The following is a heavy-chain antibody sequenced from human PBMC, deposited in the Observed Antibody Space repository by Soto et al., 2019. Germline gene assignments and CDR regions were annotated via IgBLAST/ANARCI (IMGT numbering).Heavy chain of an antibody. V-gene: IGHV3-53*01. Sequence: GGSLRLSCAASGFTVSSNYMSWVRQAPGKGLEWVSVIYSGGSTYYADSVKGRFTISRDNSKNTLYLQMNSLRAEDTAVYYCASMTTVATAAFDIWGQGTMVT. CDR1: GFTVSSNY. J-gene: IGHJ3*02. CDR2: IYSGGST. CDR3: ASMTTVATAAFDI. D-gene: IGHD4-17*01.